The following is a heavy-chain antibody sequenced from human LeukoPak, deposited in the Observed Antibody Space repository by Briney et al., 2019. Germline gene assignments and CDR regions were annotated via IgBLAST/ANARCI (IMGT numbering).Heavy chain of an antibody. V-gene: IGHV3-33*01. J-gene: IGHJ6*03. CDR3: ARDYEYYYYMDV. Sequence: PGGSLRLSCAASGFTFSSYGMHWVRQAPGKGLEWVAVIWYDGSNKYYADSVKGRFTISRDNSKNTLYLQMNSLRAEDTAVYYCARDYEYYYYMDVWGKGTTVTVSS. CDR1: GFTFSSYG. CDR2: IWYDGSNK.